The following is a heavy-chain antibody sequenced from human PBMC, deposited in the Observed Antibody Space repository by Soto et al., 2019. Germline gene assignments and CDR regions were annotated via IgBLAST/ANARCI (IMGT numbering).Heavy chain of an antibody. CDR1: GFTFSSYA. V-gene: IGHV3-30-3*01. J-gene: IGHJ6*02. Sequence: GGSLRLSCAASGFTFSSYAMHWVRQAPGKGLEWVAVISYDGSNKYYADSVKGRFTISRDNSKNTLYLQMNSLRAEDTAVYYCARVSSGWTYADYYGIDVWGQGTTVTVSS. CDR2: ISYDGSNK. CDR3: ARVSSGWTYADYYGIDV. D-gene: IGHD6-19*01.